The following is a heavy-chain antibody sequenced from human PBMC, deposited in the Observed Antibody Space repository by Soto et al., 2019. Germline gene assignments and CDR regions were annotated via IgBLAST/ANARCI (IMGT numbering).Heavy chain of an antibody. D-gene: IGHD2-8*01. Sequence: QVQLVESGGGLVKPGGSLRLSCAASGFTFSDYYMSWVRQAPGKGLEWVSYISSSDSIIFYADSVKGRFTISRDNAKNSLYLQMNRLRAEDTAVYCCAGHLKGACDGGVPAAFDIWGQGTVVTVSS. V-gene: IGHV3-11*01. CDR1: GFTFSDYY. CDR2: ISSSDSII. J-gene: IGHJ3*02. CDR3: AGHLKGACDGGVPAAFDI.